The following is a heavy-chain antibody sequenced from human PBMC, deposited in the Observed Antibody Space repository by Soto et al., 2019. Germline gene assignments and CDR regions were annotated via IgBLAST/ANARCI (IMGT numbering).Heavy chain of an antibody. J-gene: IGHJ4*02. D-gene: IGHD4-17*01. CDR1: GGSISSYY. Sequence: SETLSLTCTVSGGSISSYYWSWIRQPPGKGLEWIGYIYYSGSTNYNPSLKSRVTISVDASKNQFSLKLSSVTAADTAVYYCARMTTVTEFDYWCQGTLVTVSS. CDR3: ARMTTVTEFDY. V-gene: IGHV4-59*01. CDR2: IYYSGST.